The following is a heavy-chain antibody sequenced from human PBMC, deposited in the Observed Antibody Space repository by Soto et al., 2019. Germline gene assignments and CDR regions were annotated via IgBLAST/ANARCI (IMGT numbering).Heavy chain of an antibody. J-gene: IGHJ6*02. V-gene: IGHV3-23*01. D-gene: IGHD3-3*01. CDR3: AKDPARITIFGVVPWGMDV. Sequence: GGSLRLSCAASGFTFSSYAMSWVRQAPGKGLEWVSAISGSGGSTYYADSVKGRFTISRDNSKNTLYLQMNSLRAEDTAVYYCAKDPARITIFGVVPWGMDVWGQGTTVTVSS. CDR2: ISGSGGST. CDR1: GFTFSSYA.